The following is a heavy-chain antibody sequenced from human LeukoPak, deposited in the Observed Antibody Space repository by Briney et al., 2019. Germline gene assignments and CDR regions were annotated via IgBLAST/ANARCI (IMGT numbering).Heavy chain of an antibody. Sequence: PSETLSLTCAVYGGSFSGYYWSWIRQPPGKGLEWIGEINHSGSTNYNPSLKSRVTISVDTSKNQFSLKLSSVTAADTAVYYCAGKAYYYDSSGYYYYPPYYYYYMDVWGKGTTVTVSS. V-gene: IGHV4-34*01. J-gene: IGHJ6*03. D-gene: IGHD3-22*01. CDR3: AGKAYYYDSSGYYYYPPYYYYYMDV. CDR1: GGSFSGYY. CDR2: INHSGST.